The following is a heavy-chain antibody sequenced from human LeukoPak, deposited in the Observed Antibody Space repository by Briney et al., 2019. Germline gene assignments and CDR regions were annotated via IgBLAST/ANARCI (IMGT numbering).Heavy chain of an antibody. V-gene: IGHV3-23*01. CDR3: AKTSLSDPSGHYYYMDV. J-gene: IGHJ6*03. CDR1: GFTFSSYG. Sequence: GGSLRLSCAASGFTFSSYGMSWVRQAPGKGLEWVSAIGHGGDNTYYADSVKARFTISRDNSQNTVSLQLNNLRIEDTALYYCAKTSLSDPSGHYYYMDVWGKGTTVTVSS. CDR2: IGHGGDNT. D-gene: IGHD3-3*01.